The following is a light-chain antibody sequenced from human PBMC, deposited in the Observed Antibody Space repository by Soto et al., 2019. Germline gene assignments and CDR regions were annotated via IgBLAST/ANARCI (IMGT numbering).Light chain of an antibody. CDR3: CSYAGRSTVI. V-gene: IGLV2-23*01. J-gene: IGLJ2*01. Sequence: QSVLTQPASVSGSPGQSITIFCTGTSGDIGTYNLVSWYQRYPGRAPQLIIFEGNKRPSGVSNRFSASKSGNTASLAISGLQAEDEADYHCCSYAGRSTVICGGGTKVTVL. CDR2: EGN. CDR1: SGDIGTYNL.